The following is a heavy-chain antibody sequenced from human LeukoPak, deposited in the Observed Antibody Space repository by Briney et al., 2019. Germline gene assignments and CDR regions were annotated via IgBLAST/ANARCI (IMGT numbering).Heavy chain of an antibody. CDR2: ISGSGGST. V-gene: IGHV3-23*01. D-gene: IGHD3-10*01. J-gene: IGHJ4*02. Sequence: GGSLRLSCAASGFTFSSYAMSWVRQAPGKGLEWVSAISGSGGSTYYADSEKGRFTISRDNSKNTLYLQMNSLRAEDTAVYYCAXAPMVRGAVFDYWGQGTLVTVSS. CDR3: AXAPMVRGAVFDY. CDR1: GFTFSSYA.